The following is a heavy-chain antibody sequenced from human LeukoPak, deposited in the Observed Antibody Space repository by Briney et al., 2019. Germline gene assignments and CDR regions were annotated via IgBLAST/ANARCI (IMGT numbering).Heavy chain of an antibody. CDR1: GYTFCKYA. CDR2: FSVGLETT. Sequence: GGSLRLSCAAPGYTFCKYAMSWVRQALRKRLQWVSAFSVGLETTYHAVSVKGRFTISRDNSKNTLFLQMNSLRAEDTATYYCSKAYLATCAGGTCFFFDNWGQGILVTVSS. D-gene: IGHD2-8*02. V-gene: IGHV3-23*01. J-gene: IGHJ4*02. CDR3: SKAYLATCAGGTCFFFDN.